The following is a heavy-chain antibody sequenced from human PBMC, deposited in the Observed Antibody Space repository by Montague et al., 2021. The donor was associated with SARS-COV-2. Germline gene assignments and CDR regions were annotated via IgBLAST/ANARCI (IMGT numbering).Heavy chain of an antibody. CDR3: AADYGERDWFDP. CDR2: IYYSGST. Sequence: SETLSLTCIVSGGSISSSSYHWGWIRQPPGKGLEWIGTIYYSGSTYYNPSLKSRVTIFVDTSKNQFSLKLSSVTAADTAVYYCAADYGERDWFDPWGQGTLVTVSS. D-gene: IGHD4-17*01. V-gene: IGHV4-39*01. CDR1: GGSISSSSYH. J-gene: IGHJ5*02.